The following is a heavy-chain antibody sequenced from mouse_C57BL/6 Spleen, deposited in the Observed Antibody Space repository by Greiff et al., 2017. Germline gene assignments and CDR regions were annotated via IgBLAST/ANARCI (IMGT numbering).Heavy chain of an antibody. Sequence: EVMLVESGGGLVQPGGSLKLSCAASGFTFSDYYMYWVRQTPEKRLEWVAYISNGGGSTYYPDTVKGRFTISRDNDKNTLYLQMSRLKSEDTAMYYCARQPYDGYPSYWYFDVWGTGTTVTVSS. CDR1: GFTFSDYY. CDR2: ISNGGGST. V-gene: IGHV5-12*01. J-gene: IGHJ1*03. CDR3: ARQPYDGYPSYWYFDV. D-gene: IGHD2-3*01.